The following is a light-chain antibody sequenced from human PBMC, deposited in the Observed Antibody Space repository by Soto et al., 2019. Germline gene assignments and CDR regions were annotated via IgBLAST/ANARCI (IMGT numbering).Light chain of an antibody. CDR2: GVS. V-gene: IGKV3-20*01. CDR3: HQYGSSPRT. J-gene: IGKJ1*01. CDR1: QSVTGIY. Sequence: EIVLTQSPGTVSLSAGEGVTLSCRASQSVTGIYFAWFQQKRGQAPRLIIYGVSSRATGIPGRFSGSGSGTDFTLTINRLEPEDSGVYYCHQYGSSPRTFGQGTKVEIK.